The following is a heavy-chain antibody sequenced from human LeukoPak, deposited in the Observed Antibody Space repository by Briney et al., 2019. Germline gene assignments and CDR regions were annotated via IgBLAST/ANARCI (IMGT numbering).Heavy chain of an antibody. Sequence: ASVKVSCKASGYTFTSYDINWVRQATGQGLEWMGWMNPNSGNTGYAQKFQGRVTMTRNTSISTVYMELSSLRSEDTAMYYCARRSSGYVYYFDYWGQGTLVTVSS. CDR2: MNPNSGNT. J-gene: IGHJ4*02. V-gene: IGHV1-8*01. D-gene: IGHD3-22*01. CDR3: ARRSSGYVYYFDY. CDR1: GYTFTSYD.